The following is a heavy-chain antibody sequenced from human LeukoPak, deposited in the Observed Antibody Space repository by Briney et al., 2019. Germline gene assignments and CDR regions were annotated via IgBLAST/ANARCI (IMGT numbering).Heavy chain of an antibody. V-gene: IGHV3-74*01. D-gene: IGHD6-13*01. CDR2: IKPDGSST. Sequence: PGGSLRLSCVASGFTFSSKWMHWVRQAPGKGLVWVSTIKPDGSSTTYADSVKGRFIISRDNAKNTLNLQMNSLRAEDTAVYYCESTIGAAATYWGQGILVTVSS. CDR1: GFTFSSKW. J-gene: IGHJ4*02. CDR3: ESTIGAAATY.